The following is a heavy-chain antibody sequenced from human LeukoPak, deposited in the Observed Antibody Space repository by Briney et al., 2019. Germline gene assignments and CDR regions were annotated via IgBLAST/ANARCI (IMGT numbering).Heavy chain of an antibody. CDR3: ASYPVSGSYYDY. CDR2: IYYSGST. J-gene: IGHJ4*02. D-gene: IGHD1-26*01. CDR1: GGSISSSSYY. Sequence: SETLSLTCTVSGGSISSSSYYWGWIRQPPGKGLEWIGSIYYSGSTYYNPSLKSRVTISVDTSKNQFSLELSSVTAADTAVYYCASYPVSGSYYDYWGQGTLVTVSS. V-gene: IGHV4-39*07.